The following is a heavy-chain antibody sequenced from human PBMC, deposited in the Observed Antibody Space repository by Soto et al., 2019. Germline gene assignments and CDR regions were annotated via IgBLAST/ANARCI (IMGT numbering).Heavy chain of an antibody. Sequence: SVXVSFKSSVGSFSIYAFILVLEAPGQGLEWIGGIIPIFVTANYAQKFEGRVTITADESTSTGYMELSSLRSEYTAVYYCARAVVLMVYEGGFPYFDYWGQGTLVTVAS. D-gene: IGHD2-8*01. CDR3: ARAVVLMVYEGGFPYFDY. J-gene: IGHJ4*02. CDR1: VGSFSIYA. V-gene: IGHV1-69*13. CDR2: IIPIFVTA.